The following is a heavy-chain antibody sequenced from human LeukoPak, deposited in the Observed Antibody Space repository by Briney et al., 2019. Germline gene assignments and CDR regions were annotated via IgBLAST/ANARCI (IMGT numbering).Heavy chain of an antibody. CDR3: AREGYDFWSGYYGRGFDY. D-gene: IGHD3-3*01. V-gene: IGHV4-34*01. J-gene: IGHJ4*02. Sequence: SETLSLTCAVYGGSFSGYYWSWIRQPPGKGLEWIGEINHRGSTNYNPSLKSRVTISVDTSKNQFSLKLSSVTAADTAVYYCAREGYDFWSGYYGRGFDYWGQGTLGTVSS. CDR1: GGSFSGYY. CDR2: INHRGST.